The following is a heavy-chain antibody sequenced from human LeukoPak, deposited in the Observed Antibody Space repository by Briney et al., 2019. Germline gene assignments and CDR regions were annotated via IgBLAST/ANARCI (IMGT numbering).Heavy chain of an antibody. CDR2: IGTAGDT. CDR3: ARGAVAGLADY. Sequence: GGSLRLSCAASGFTFSSYDMHWVRQATGKGLEWVSAIGTAGDTYYPGSVKGRFTISRENAKNSLYLQMNSLRAGDTAVYYCARGAVAGLADYWGQGTLVTVSS. J-gene: IGHJ4*02. V-gene: IGHV3-13*01. CDR1: GFTFSSYD. D-gene: IGHD6-19*01.